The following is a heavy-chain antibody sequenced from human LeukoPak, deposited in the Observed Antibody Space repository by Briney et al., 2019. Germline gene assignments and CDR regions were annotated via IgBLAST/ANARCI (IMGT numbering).Heavy chain of an antibody. CDR1: GYTFTAYY. CDR2: INCNNGGT. J-gene: IGHJ4*02. CDR3: ARATAENDH. Sequence: GASVRVSCKASGYTFTAYYMHWVRQAPGQGLEWMGWINCNNGGTGYAQSYQGRVTLTRDTSTSAAYMELSSLRSDDTAVYYCARATAENDHWGQGTLVTVSS. V-gene: IGHV1-2*02. D-gene: IGHD1-14*01.